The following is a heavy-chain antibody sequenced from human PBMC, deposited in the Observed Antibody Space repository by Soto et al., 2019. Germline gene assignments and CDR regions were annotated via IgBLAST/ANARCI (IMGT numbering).Heavy chain of an antibody. J-gene: IGHJ4*02. CDR1: GYTFTSYA. V-gene: IGHV1-3*01. CDR2: INAGNGHT. Sequence: QVQLVQSGAEVKKPGASVKVSCKASGYTFTSYAMHWVRQAPGQRLEWMGWINAGNGHTNYAQKLQGRVTMTTDTSTSTAYMELRSLRSDDTAVYYCARDIPYSSGYFASFFDYWGQGTLVTVSS. CDR3: ARDIPYSSGYFASFFDY. D-gene: IGHD3-22*01.